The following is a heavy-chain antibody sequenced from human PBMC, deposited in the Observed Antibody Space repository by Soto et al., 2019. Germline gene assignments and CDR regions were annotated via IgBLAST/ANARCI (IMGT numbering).Heavy chain of an antibody. J-gene: IGHJ4*02. CDR3: AKARLGYCSGGSCSPGDY. Sequence: GGSLRLSCAASGFTFSSYGMHWVRQAPGKGLEWVAVISYDGSNKYYADSVKGRFTISRDNSKNTLNLQMNSLIAEDTAGYYCAKARLGYCSGGSCSPGDYWGQGTLVTVSS. CDR2: ISYDGSNK. D-gene: IGHD2-15*01. CDR1: GFTFSSYG. V-gene: IGHV3-30*18.